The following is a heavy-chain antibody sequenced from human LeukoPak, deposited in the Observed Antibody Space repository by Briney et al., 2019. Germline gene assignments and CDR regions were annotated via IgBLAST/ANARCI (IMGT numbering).Heavy chain of an antibody. CDR3: ARDGGSTSCYDY. V-gene: IGHV3-21*01. J-gene: IGHJ4*02. Sequence: GGSLRLSCAASGFTFSSYSMNWVRQAPGKGLEWVSSISSSSSYIYYADSVKGRFTISRDNAKNSLYLQMNSLRAEDTAVYYCARDGGSTSCYDYWGQGTLVTVSS. CDR1: GFTFSSYS. CDR2: ISSSSSYI. D-gene: IGHD6-13*01.